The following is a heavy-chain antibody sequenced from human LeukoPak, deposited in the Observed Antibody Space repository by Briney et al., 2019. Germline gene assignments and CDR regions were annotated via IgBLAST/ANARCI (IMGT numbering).Heavy chain of an antibody. Sequence: SETLSLTCAVYGGSFSGYYWSWIRQPPGQGLEWIGEINHSGSTNYNPSLKSRVSISVDTSKNQFSRKLSSVTAADTAVYYCARAEIKLYNQRRYYFDYWGQGTLVTVSS. CDR1: GGSFSGYY. CDR3: ARAEIKLYNQRRYYFDY. J-gene: IGHJ4*02. CDR2: INHSGST. D-gene: IGHD3-16*02. V-gene: IGHV4-34*01.